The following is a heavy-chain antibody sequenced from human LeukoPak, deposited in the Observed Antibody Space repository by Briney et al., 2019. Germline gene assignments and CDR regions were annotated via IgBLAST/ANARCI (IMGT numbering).Heavy chain of an antibody. D-gene: IGHD1-26*01. CDR3: ARWSGSYYNNYAFDI. CDR2: INHSGST. CDR1: GGSFSGYY. J-gene: IGHJ3*02. V-gene: IGHV4-34*01. Sequence: PSETLSLTCAVYGGSFSGYYWSWIRQPPGKGLEWIGEINHSGSTNYNPSLKSRVTISVDTSKNQFSLKLSSVTAADTAVYYCARWSGSYYNNYAFDIWGQGTMVTVSS.